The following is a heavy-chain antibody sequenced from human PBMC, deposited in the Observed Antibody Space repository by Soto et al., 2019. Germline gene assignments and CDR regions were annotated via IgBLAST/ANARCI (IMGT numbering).Heavy chain of an antibody. V-gene: IGHV4-30-4*01. J-gene: IGHJ4*02. CDR3: ARDKDSSGFFDY. CDR2: IYYSGST. CDR1: GGSIRSGDYY. D-gene: IGHD6-19*01. Sequence: QVQLQESGPGLVKPSQTLYLTCTVSGGSIRSGDYYWSWIRQPPGKGLEWIGYIYYSGSTYYNPSLKSRVTISVDTSKNQFSLKLSSVTAADTAVYYCARDKDSSGFFDYWGQGTLVTVSS.